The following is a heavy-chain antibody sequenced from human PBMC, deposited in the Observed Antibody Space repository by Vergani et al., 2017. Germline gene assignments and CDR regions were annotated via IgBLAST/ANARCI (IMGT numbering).Heavy chain of an antibody. Sequence: EVQLVESGGGLVQPGGSLRLSCAASGFTFSSYWMSWVRQAPGKGLEWVANIKQDGSEKYYVDSVKGRFTISRDNAKNSLYLQMNSLRAEDTAVYYCARAGSGRYRTGFDYWGQGALVTVSS. J-gene: IGHJ4*02. D-gene: IGHD1-26*01. CDR2: IKQDGSEK. V-gene: IGHV3-7*04. CDR1: GFTFSSYW. CDR3: ARAGSGRYRTGFDY.